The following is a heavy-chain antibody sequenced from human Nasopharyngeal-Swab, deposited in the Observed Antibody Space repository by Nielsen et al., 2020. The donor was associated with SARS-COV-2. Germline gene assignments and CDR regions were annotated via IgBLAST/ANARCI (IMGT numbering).Heavy chain of an antibody. J-gene: IGHJ6*02. V-gene: IGHV4-39*01. CDR1: GGSISSSSYY. CDR3: ARPINKGSMDV. CDR2: IYYSGST. Sequence: SETLSLTCTVSGGSISSSSYYWGWIRQPPGKGLEWIGSIYYSGSTYYNPSLKSRVTISVDTSKNQFSLKLSSVTAADTAVYYCARPINKGSMDVWGQGTTVTVSS. D-gene: IGHD1-14*01.